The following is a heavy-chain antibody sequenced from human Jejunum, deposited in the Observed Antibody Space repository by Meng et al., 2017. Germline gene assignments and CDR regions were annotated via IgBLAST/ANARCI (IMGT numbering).Heavy chain of an antibody. CDR3: AHSSSSSSFGFDY. CDR1: GGSVSSAAYY. Sequence: GLVQGAGPWLGGPCGTLSLTCTVSGGSVSSAAYYWNWSRQPPGKGLEWIGYIYYSGGTTYSPSLNSRVTISIDTAKNQVSLKVSSVTAADTAVYYCAHSSSSSSFGFDYWGQGTLVTVSS. CDR2: IYYSGGT. J-gene: IGHJ4*02. V-gene: IGHV4-61*08. D-gene: IGHD6-6*01.